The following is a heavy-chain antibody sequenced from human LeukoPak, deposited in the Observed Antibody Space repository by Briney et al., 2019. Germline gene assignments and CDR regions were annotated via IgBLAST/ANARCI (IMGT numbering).Heavy chain of an antibody. CDR2: IIPIFGTA. D-gene: IGHD3-16*01. V-gene: IGHV1-69*05. Sequence: SVKVSCKASGGTFSSYAISWVRQAPGQGLEWMGRIIPIFGTANYVQKFQGRVTITTDESTSTAYMELSSLRSEDTAVYYCAIPRRGSYGPFDYWGQGTLVTVSS. CDR3: AIPRRGSYGPFDY. J-gene: IGHJ4*02. CDR1: GGTFSSYA.